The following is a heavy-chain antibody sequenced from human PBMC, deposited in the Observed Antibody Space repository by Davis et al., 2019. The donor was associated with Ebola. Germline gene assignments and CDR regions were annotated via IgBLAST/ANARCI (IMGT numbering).Heavy chain of an antibody. J-gene: IGHJ4*02. Sequence: GGSLRLSCATSGFSFSNHAMSWVRQAPGKGLEWVSSISISGERTYYADSVKGRFTISRDNFMNTLYLQMNSLRAEDTAVYYCANEIRPNDYWGQGTLVTVSS. CDR3: ANEIRPNDY. CDR2: ISISGERT. CDR1: GFSFSNHA. V-gene: IGHV3-23*01.